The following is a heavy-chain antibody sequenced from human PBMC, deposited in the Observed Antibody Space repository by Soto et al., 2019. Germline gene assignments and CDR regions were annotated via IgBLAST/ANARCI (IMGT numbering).Heavy chain of an antibody. V-gene: IGHV3-23*01. J-gene: IGHJ6*02. D-gene: IGHD3-3*01. CDR3: AKDPEYYDFWSGYYTGYYGMDV. Sequence: GGSLRLSCAASGFTFSSYAMSWVRQAPGKGLEWVSAISGSGGSTYYADSVKGRFTISRDNSKNTLYLQMNSLRAEDTAVYYCAKDPEYYDFWSGYYTGYYGMDVWGQGTTVTVSS. CDR2: ISGSGGST. CDR1: GFTFSSYA.